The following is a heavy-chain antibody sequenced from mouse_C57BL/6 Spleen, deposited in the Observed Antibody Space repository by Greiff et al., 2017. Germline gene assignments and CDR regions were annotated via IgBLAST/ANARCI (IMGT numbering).Heavy chain of an antibody. CDR3: ARSGTGKGGFAY. D-gene: IGHD4-1*01. CDR1: GYTFTSYW. Sequence: QVQLQQPGAELVRPGSSVKLSCKASGYTFTSYWMDWVKQRPGQGLEWIGNIYPSDSETHYNQKFKDKATLTVDKSSSTAYMQLSSLTSADSAVYYCARSGTGKGGFAYWGQGTLVTVSA. J-gene: IGHJ3*01. V-gene: IGHV1-61*01. CDR2: IYPSDSET.